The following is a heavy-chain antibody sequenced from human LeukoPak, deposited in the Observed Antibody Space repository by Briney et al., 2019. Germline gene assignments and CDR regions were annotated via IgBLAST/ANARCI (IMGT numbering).Heavy chain of an antibody. Sequence: GGSLRLSCAASGFTFSTYGMHWVRQAPGKGLEWVAFIRHDGSNKYYADSVKGRFTTSRDNSKNTLYLQMNSLRAEDTAVYYCAKEVYGYDILTGCDSWGQGTLVTVSS. J-gene: IGHJ4*02. V-gene: IGHV3-30*02. D-gene: IGHD3-9*01. CDR1: GFTFSTYG. CDR2: IRHDGSNK. CDR3: AKEVYGYDILTGCDS.